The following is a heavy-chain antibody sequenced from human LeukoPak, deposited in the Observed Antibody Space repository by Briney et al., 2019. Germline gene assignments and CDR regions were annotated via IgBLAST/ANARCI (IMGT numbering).Heavy chain of an antibody. V-gene: IGHV4-39*01. J-gene: IGHJ4*02. D-gene: IGHD3-3*01. Sequence: PSETLSLTCSVSGDSIATTNYYWAWIRQSPGRSLEWIANVFKSGSTYYSPSLKGRVTLSVDTSTNQFSLQLASVTASDTAVYYCARQLENTPGSGAYGYFDKWGQGTLVTVSS. CDR1: GDSIATTNYY. CDR3: ARQLENTPGSGAYGYFDK. CDR2: VFKSGST.